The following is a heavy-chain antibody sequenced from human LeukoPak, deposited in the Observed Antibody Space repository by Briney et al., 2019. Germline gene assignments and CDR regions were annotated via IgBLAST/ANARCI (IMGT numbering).Heavy chain of an antibody. V-gene: IGHV4-30-2*01. D-gene: IGHD3-3*01. CDR3: ATQYYDFWSGYSY. CDR1: GGSISSGGYY. Sequence: SGTLSLTCVVSGGSISSGGYYWSWIRQPPGKGLEWIGYIYHSGSTYYNPSLKSRVTISVDRSKNQFSLKLSSVTAADTAVYYCATQYYDFWSGYSYWGQGTLVTVSS. CDR2: IYHSGST. J-gene: IGHJ4*02.